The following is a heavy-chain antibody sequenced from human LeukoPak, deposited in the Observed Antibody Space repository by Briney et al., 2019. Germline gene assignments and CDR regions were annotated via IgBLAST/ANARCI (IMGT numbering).Heavy chain of an antibody. D-gene: IGHD3-22*01. J-gene: IGHJ5*02. CDR2: INHSGST. V-gene: IGHV4-34*01. CDR1: GGSFSGYY. CDR3: ARAGYYYDSSGRYNWFDP. Sequence: SETLSLTCAVYGGSFSGYYWSWIRQPPGKGLEWIGEINHSGSTNYNPSLKSRVTISVDTSKNQFSLKLSPVTAADTAVYYCARAGYYYDSSGRYNWFDPWGQGTLVTVSS.